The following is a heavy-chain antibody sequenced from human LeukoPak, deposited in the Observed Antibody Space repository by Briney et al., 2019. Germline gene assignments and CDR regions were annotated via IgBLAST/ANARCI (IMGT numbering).Heavy chain of an antibody. J-gene: IGHJ6*02. CDR3: ARGLGYSYGHFYYYYGMDV. Sequence: SETLSLTCTVSIGSINSYYWSWIRQPPGKGLEWIGEINHSGSTNYNPSLKSRVTISVDTSKNQFSLKLSSVTAADTAVYYCARGLGYSYGHFYYYYGMDVWGQGTTVTVSS. D-gene: IGHD5-18*01. V-gene: IGHV4-34*01. CDR2: INHSGST. CDR1: IGSINSYY.